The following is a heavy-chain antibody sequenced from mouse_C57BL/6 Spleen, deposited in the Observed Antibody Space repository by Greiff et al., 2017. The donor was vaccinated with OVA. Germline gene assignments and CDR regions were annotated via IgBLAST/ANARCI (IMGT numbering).Heavy chain of an antibody. CDR3: ARDQDLGYFDY. CDR2: ISDGGSYT. CDR1: GFTFSSYA. V-gene: IGHV5-4*01. D-gene: IGHD3-2*02. J-gene: IGHJ2*01. Sequence: EVQVVESGGGLVKPGGSLKLSCAASGFTFSSYAMSWVRQTPEKRLEWVATISDGGSYTYYPDNVKGRFTISRDNAKNNLYLQMSHLKSEDTAMYYCARDQDLGYFDYWGQGTTLTVSS.